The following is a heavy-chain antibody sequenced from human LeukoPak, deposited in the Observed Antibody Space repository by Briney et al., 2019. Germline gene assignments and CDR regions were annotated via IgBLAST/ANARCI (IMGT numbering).Heavy chain of an antibody. D-gene: IGHD3-22*01. Sequence: SETLSLTCAVSGYSISSGYYWGWIRQPAGKGLEWIGSIYHTGSTYYNPSLQSRVTISLDSPKNQFSLKLTSVTAADTAVYYCASGGTAVVMALTYYFDTWGQGTPVTVSS. CDR3: ASGGTAVVMALTYYFDT. CDR2: IYHTGST. J-gene: IGHJ4*02. CDR1: GYSISSGYY. V-gene: IGHV4-38-2*01.